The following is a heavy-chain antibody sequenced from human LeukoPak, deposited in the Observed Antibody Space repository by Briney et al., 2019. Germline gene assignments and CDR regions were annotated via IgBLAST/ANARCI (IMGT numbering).Heavy chain of an antibody. CDR3: ARGKYYYGSGSIPY. CDR2: ISSNGGST. CDR1: GFTFSSYA. Sequence: PGGSLRLSCAASGFTFSSYAMHWVRQAPGKGLEYVSAISSNGGSTYYANSVKGRFTISRDNSKNTLYLQMGSLGAEDMAVYYCARGKYYYGSGSIPYWGQGTLVTVSS. J-gene: IGHJ4*02. D-gene: IGHD3-10*01. V-gene: IGHV3-64*01.